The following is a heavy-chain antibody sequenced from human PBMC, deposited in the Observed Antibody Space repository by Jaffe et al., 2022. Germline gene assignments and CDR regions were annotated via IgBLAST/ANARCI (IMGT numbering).Heavy chain of an antibody. CDR3: ARGLYYYGSGSYYIRWGHLGY. CDR1: GGSFSGYY. J-gene: IGHJ4*02. D-gene: IGHD3-10*01. V-gene: IGHV4-34*01. CDR2: INHSGST. Sequence: QVQLQQWGAGLLKPSETLSLTCAVYGGSFSGYYWSWIRQPPGKGLEWIGEINHSGSTNYNPSLKSRVTISVDTSKNQFSLKLSSVTAADTAVYYCARGLYYYGSGSYYIRWGHLGYWGQGTLVTVSS.